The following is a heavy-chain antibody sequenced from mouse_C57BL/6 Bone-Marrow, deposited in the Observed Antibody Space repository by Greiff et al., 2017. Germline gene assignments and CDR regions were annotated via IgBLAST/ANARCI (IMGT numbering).Heavy chain of an antibody. CDR2: IDPSDSYT. J-gene: IGHJ3*01. CDR3: ARGVTTVESWFAY. V-gene: IGHV1-69*01. Sequence: QVQLKQPGAELVMPGASVKLSCKASGYTFTSYWMHWVKQRPGQGLEWIGEIDPSDSYTNYNQKFKGKSTLTVDKSSSTAYMQLSSLTSEDSAVXYCARGVTTVESWFAYWGQETLVTVSA. D-gene: IGHD1-1*01. CDR1: GYTFTSYW.